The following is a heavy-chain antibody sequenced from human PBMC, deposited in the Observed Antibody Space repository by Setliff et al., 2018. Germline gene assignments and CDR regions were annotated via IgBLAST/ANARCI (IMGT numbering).Heavy chain of an antibody. CDR2: IYPGDSDT. CDR1: GYSFTSYW. CDR3: ARQAVAGNDAFDI. Sequence: PGESLKISCNGSGYSFTSYWIGWVRQMPGKGLEWMGIIYPGDSDTRYSPSFQGQVTISADKSISTAYLQWSSLKASDTAMYYCARQAVAGNDAFDIWGQGTMVTVSS. V-gene: IGHV5-51*01. J-gene: IGHJ3*02. D-gene: IGHD6-19*01.